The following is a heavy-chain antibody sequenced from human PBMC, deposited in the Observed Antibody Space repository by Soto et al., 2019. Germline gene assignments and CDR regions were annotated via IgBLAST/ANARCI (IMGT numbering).Heavy chain of an antibody. Sequence: QVQLVQSGAEVKKPGSSVKVSCKASGGTFSSYAISWVRQAPGQGLEWMGGIIPIFGTANYAQKFQGRVTITEDESTGTADMELSSLRAEDTAVYYCARSGYCGGDCSLSEYWGQGTLVTVSS. CDR1: GGTFSSYA. D-gene: IGHD2-21*02. V-gene: IGHV1-69*01. J-gene: IGHJ4*02. CDR2: IIPIFGTA. CDR3: ARSGYCGGDCSLSEY.